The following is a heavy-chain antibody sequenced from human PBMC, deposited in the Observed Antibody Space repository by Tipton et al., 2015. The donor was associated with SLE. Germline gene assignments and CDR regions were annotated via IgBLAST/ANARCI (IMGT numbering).Heavy chain of an antibody. CDR3: ARGGVNWAAAGDAFDI. CDR2: INHSGST. Sequence: TLSLTCAVYGGSFSGYYWSWIRQPPGRGLEWIGEINHSGSTTYNPSLKSRVTISVDTSKNQFSLKLSSVTAADTAVYYCARGGVNWAAAGDAFDIWGQGTMVTVSS. V-gene: IGHV4-34*01. CDR1: GGSFSGYY. D-gene: IGHD1-1*01. J-gene: IGHJ3*02.